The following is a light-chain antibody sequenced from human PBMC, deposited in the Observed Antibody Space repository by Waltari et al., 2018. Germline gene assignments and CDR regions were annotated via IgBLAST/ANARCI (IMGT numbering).Light chain of an antibody. J-gene: IGLJ1*01. V-gene: IGLV1-40*01. Sequence: QSVLTQPPSLSGAPGQRVTISCTGSSSNIGAGYGVQWYQQFPGPAPKLLIYYNTNRPSRCPARFVGSKSGTAASLAITGLRAGDEADYYCQSYDSSLRGFYVFGTGTKVTV. CDR2: YNT. CDR1: SSNIGAGYG. CDR3: QSYDSSLRGFYV.